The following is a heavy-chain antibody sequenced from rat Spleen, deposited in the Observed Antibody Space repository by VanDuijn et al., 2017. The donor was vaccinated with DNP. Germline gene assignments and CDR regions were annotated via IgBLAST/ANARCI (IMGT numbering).Heavy chain of an antibody. D-gene: IGHD1-2*01. CDR2: ITNSGGST. Sequence: EVQLVESGGGLVQPGRSLKLSCAASGFTFSNYGMAWVRQAPTKGLEWVASITNSGGSTYYRDSVKGRFTISRDNAKSTLYLQMDSLRSEDTATYYCTTDREVYSSYIYFDYWCQGVMVTVSS. V-gene: IGHV5-27*01. CDR1: GFTFSNYG. J-gene: IGHJ2*01. CDR3: TTDREVYSSYIYFDY.